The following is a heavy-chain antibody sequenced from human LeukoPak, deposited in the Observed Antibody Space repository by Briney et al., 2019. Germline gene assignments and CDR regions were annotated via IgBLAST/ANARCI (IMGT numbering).Heavy chain of an antibody. CDR3: AKGAPLYCTNGVCYYYYMDV. Sequence: GGSLRLSCAASGFTFSSYAMSWVRQAPGKGLEWVSAISGSGGSTYYADSVKGRFTISRDNSKNTLYLQMNSLRAEDTAVYYCAKGAPLYCTNGVCYYYYMDVWGKGTTVTVSS. D-gene: IGHD2-8*01. CDR1: GFTFSSYA. J-gene: IGHJ6*03. V-gene: IGHV3-23*01. CDR2: ISGSGGST.